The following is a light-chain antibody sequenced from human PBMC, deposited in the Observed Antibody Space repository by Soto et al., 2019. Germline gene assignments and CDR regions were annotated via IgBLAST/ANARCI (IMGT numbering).Light chain of an antibody. V-gene: IGLV2-11*01. CDR3: SSYKASNTGI. Sequence: QSALTQPRSESGSPGQSVTISCTGTSSDVGGYNYVSWYQQHPGKAPKLMVYEVSNRPSGVSNRFSGSKSGNTASLTISGLQAEDESDYYCSSYKASNTGIFGGGTQLTVL. CDR2: EVS. J-gene: IGLJ2*01. CDR1: SSDVGGYNY.